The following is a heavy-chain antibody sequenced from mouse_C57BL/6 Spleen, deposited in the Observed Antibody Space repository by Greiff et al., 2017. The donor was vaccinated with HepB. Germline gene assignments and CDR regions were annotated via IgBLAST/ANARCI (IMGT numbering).Heavy chain of an antibody. D-gene: IGHD2-3*01. CDR3: ARGLLQDWYFDV. CDR1: GYTFTSYW. J-gene: IGHJ1*03. Sequence: QVQLQQPGAELVKPGASVKLSCKASGYTFTSYWMQWVKQRPGQGLEWIGEIDPSDSYTNYNQKFKGKATLTVDTSSSTAYMQLSSLTSEDSAVYYCARGLLQDWYFDVWGTGTTVTVSS. CDR2: IDPSDSYT. V-gene: IGHV1-50*01.